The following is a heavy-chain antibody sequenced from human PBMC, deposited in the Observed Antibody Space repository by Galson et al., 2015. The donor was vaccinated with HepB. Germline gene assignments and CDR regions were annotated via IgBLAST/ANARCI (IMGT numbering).Heavy chain of an antibody. D-gene: IGHD4-23*01. J-gene: IGHJ4*02. Sequence: SVKVSCKASGGTFSSYTTNWVRQAPGQGLEWMGGIIPLFGTANYAQKFQGRVTITADESTSTAYMELSGLTSEDTAVYYCAREGMAKPTNPVGYWGQGTLVTVSS. V-gene: IGHV1-69*13. CDR2: IIPLFGTA. CDR1: GGTFSSYT. CDR3: AREGMAKPTNPVGY.